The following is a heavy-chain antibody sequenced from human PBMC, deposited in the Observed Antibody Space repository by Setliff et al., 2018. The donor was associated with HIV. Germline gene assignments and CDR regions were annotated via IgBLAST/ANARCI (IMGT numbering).Heavy chain of an antibody. Sequence: PSETLSLTCTVSGDSISSYYWNWIRQPPGKGLEWIGFIFASGDTKYNPSLQSRVTISVDTSKNQFSLKLSSATAADTAVYYCASLGGYYPYYYYYMDVWGKGTTVTVSS. V-gene: IGHV4-4*09. CDR1: GDSISSYY. CDR3: ASLGGYYPYYYYYMDV. CDR2: IFASGDT. J-gene: IGHJ6*03. D-gene: IGHD3-3*01.